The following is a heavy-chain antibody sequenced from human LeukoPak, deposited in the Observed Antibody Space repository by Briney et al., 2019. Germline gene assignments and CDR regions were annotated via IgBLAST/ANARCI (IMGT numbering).Heavy chain of an antibody. Sequence: GGSLRLSCAASGLTFSTYTIHWVRQAPGKGLEWVTVISYDGSNKYYADSVKGRFTLSRDNSKDTLYLQMDSLRAEDTAVYYCASEGYSGYDLPGYFDYWGQGTLVTVSS. CDR1: GLTFSTYT. CDR2: ISYDGSNK. J-gene: IGHJ4*02. V-gene: IGHV3-30*04. D-gene: IGHD5-12*01. CDR3: ASEGYSGYDLPGYFDY.